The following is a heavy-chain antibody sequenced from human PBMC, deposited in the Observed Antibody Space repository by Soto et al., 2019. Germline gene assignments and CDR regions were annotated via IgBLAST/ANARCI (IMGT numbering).Heavy chain of an antibody. V-gene: IGHV3-23*01. CDR1: GFTFSNYA. CDR3: ARTFVDGMAGFGP. J-gene: IGHJ5*02. CDR2: ITSSGDNT. Sequence: GGSLRLSCAASGFTFSNYAMSWVRQAPGKGLEWVSDITSSGDNTYYGDSVKGRFTVSRDNSKNTVNLQMNSLRAEDTAVYYCARTFVDGMAGFGPWGQGTLVTVSS. D-gene: IGHD2-15*01.